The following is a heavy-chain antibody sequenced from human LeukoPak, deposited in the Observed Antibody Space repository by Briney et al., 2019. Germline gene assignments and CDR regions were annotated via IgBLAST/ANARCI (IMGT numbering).Heavy chain of an antibody. CDR3: ARGPRPYDNSGYYYY. J-gene: IGHJ4*02. CDR2: IYYSGST. D-gene: IGHD3-22*01. Sequence: SETLSLTCTVSGGSISSSSYYWGWIRQPPGKGLEWIGSIYYSGSTYYNPSLKSRVTISVDTSKNQFSLKLSSVTAADTAVYYCARGPRPYDNSGYYYYWGQGTLVTVSS. CDR1: GGSISSSSYY. V-gene: IGHV4-39*07.